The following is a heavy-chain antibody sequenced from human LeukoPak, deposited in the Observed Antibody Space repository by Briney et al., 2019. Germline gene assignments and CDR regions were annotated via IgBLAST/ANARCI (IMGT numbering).Heavy chain of an antibody. D-gene: IGHD3/OR15-3a*01. V-gene: IGHV1-18*01. Sequence: GASVKVSCKASGYTFTSYGISWVRQAPGQGLEWMGWISAYNGNTNYAQKLQGRATMTTDTSTSTAYMELRSLRSDDTAVYYCARDGTGYYSYYYYGMDVWGQGTTVTVSS. CDR2: ISAYNGNT. CDR1: GYTFTSYG. CDR3: ARDGTGYYSYYYYGMDV. J-gene: IGHJ6*02.